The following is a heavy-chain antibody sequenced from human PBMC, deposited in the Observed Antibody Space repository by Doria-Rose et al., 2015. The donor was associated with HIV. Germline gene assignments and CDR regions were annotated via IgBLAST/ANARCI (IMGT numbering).Heavy chain of an antibody. Sequence: VQLVESGPGLVKPSKTLSLTCSVSGGSISHYYWSWIRQPPGKGLEYIGDIFYTGSTNYSSSLKSRVSISIGTSKNKFSLRLSSVTAADTAVYYCARVLSGTYDYWGQGTLVTVSS. D-gene: IGHD1-26*01. CDR3: ARVLSGTYDY. J-gene: IGHJ4*02. CDR2: IFYTGST. CDR1: GGSISHYY. V-gene: IGHV4-59*01.